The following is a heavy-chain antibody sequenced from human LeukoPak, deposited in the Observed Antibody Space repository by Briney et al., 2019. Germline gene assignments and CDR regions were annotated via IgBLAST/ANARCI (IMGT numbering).Heavy chain of an antibody. J-gene: IGHJ4*02. V-gene: IGHV3-23*01. CDR1: GFTFSSYA. D-gene: IGHD3-3*01. Sequence: GGSLRLSCAASGFTFSSYAMSWVRQAPGKGLEWVSAISGSGGSAYYADSVKGRFTISRDNSKNTLYLQMNSLRAEDTAVYYCAKNQASGYPLYYFDYWGQGTLVTVSS. CDR2: ISGSGGSA. CDR3: AKNQASGYPLYYFDY.